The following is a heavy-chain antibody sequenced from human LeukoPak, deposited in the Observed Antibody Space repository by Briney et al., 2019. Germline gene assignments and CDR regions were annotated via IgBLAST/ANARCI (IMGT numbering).Heavy chain of an antibody. Sequence: SETLSLTCAVYGGSFSGYYWSWIRQPPGKGLEWIGEINHSGSTNYNPSLKSRVTISVDTSKNQFSLKLSSVTAADTAVYYRARVWLAFDYWGQGTLVTVSS. D-gene: IGHD5-18*01. CDR2: INHSGST. J-gene: IGHJ4*02. V-gene: IGHV4-34*01. CDR1: GGSFSGYY. CDR3: ARVWLAFDY.